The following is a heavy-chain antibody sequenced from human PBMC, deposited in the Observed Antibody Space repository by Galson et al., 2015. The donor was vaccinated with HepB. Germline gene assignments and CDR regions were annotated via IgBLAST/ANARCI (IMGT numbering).Heavy chain of an antibody. Sequence: SLRLSCAASGFTFSNYNMNWVRQAPGKGLEWVSSISSTSAYIYYADSVKGRFTVSRDNAKNSLYLQMNSLRDEDTAVYYCARDPPLGTPFDYWGRGTLVTVSS. V-gene: IGHV3-21*01. CDR2: ISSTSAYI. CDR1: GFTFSNYN. D-gene: IGHD7-27*01. J-gene: IGHJ4*02. CDR3: ARDPPLGTPFDY.